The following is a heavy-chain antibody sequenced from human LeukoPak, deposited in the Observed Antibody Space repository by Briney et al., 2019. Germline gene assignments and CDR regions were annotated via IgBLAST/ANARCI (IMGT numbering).Heavy chain of an antibody. CDR3: ARGFQLLWFGESRAFDY. J-gene: IGHJ4*02. D-gene: IGHD3-10*01. CDR2: IWYDGSNK. CDR1: GFTFSSYG. Sequence: GGSLRLSCAASGFTFSSYGMHWVRQAPGKGLEWVAVIWYDGSNKYYADSVKGRFTISRDNSKNTLYLQMNSLRAEDTAVYYCARGFQLLWFGESRAFDYWGQGTLVTVSS. V-gene: IGHV3-33*01.